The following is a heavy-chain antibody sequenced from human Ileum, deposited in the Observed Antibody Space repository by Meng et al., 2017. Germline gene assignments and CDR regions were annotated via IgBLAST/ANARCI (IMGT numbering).Heavy chain of an antibody. CDR2: INSDASST. Sequence: GGSLRLSCAASGFTFSSHSMYWVRQAPGKGLVWVSRINSDASSTTYADSVKGRFTISRDNAKNTLYLQMNSLRAEDTAVYYCVRASYYFDYWSQRTLVTVSS. CDR1: GFTFSSHS. J-gene: IGHJ4*02. V-gene: IGHV3-74*01. CDR3: VRASYYFDY.